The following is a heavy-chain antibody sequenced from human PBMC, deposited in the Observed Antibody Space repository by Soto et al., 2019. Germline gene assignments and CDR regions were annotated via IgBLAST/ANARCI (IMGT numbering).Heavy chain of an antibody. CDR3: AKDTGFGELFSDTFDL. D-gene: IGHD3-10*01. CDR1: GFNLRSYG. Sequence: QAQLVESGGGVVQPGRSLRLSCTTSGFNLRSYGMHWVRQAPGKGLSWVAVMSYDGRNTYSADSVKGRFTISRDDSKNTMYLQMNSLRAEDTALYYCAKDTGFGELFSDTFDLWDQGTMVTVSS. V-gene: IGHV3-30*18. CDR2: MSYDGRNT. J-gene: IGHJ3*01.